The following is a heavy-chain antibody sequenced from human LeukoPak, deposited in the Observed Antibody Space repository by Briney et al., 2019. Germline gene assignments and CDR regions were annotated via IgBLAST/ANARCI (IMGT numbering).Heavy chain of an antibody. CDR1: GFTFSKFA. CDR3: AKDRGAYLGEYFQH. V-gene: IGHV3-30*04. J-gene: IGHJ1*01. D-gene: IGHD2/OR15-2a*01. CDR2: VSYDGSYK. Sequence: PGRSLRLSCAAAGFTFSKFAMHWVRQAPGKGLEWVAVVSYDGSYKYYADSVKGRFTISRDNSKNTLYLQMNNLRAEDTAVYYCAKDRGAYLGEYFQHWGQGTLVTVSS.